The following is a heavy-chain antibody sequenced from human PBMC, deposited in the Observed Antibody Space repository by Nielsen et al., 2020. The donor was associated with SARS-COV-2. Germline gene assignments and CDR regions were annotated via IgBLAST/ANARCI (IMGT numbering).Heavy chain of an antibody. D-gene: IGHD4-17*01. CDR1: GFTFSSYD. J-gene: IGHJ2*01. V-gene: IGHV3-13*04. CDR2: IGTAGDT. CDR3: AKEGNYGDYSWYFDL. Sequence: GGSLRLSCAASGFTFSSYDMHWVRQATGKGLEWVSAIGTAGDTYYPGSVKGRFTISRENAKNSLYLQMNSLRAEDTALYYCAKEGNYGDYSWYFDLWGRGTLVTVSS.